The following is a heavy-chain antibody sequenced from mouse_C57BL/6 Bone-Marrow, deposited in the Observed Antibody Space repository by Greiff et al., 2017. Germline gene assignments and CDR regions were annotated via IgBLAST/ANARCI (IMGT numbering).Heavy chain of an antibody. CDR3: ARGYYGKDYYAMDY. J-gene: IGHJ4*01. CDR2: INPYNGGT. Sequence: VQLKESGPVLVKPGASVKMSCKASGYTFTDYYMNWVKQSHGKSLEWIGVINPYNGGTSYNQKFKGKATLTVDKSSSTAYMELNSLTSEDSAVYYCARGYYGKDYYAMDYWGQGTSVTVSS. CDR1: GYTFTDYY. V-gene: IGHV1-19*01. D-gene: IGHD1-1*01.